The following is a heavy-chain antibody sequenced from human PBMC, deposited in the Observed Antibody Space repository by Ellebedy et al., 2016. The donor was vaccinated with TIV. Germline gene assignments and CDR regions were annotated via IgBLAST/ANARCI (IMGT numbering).Heavy chain of an antibody. CDR2: IYYSGST. D-gene: IGHD4-17*01. CDR1: GGSISSSSYY. J-gene: IGHJ3*02. CDR3: ARHTEDYGDYVDAFDI. Sequence: GSLRLSCTVSGGSISSSSYYWGWIRQPPGKGLEWIGTIYYSGSTYYNPSLKSRVTISVDTSKNQFSLKLSSVTAADTAVYYCARHTEDYGDYVDAFDIWGQGTMVTVSS. V-gene: IGHV4-39*01.